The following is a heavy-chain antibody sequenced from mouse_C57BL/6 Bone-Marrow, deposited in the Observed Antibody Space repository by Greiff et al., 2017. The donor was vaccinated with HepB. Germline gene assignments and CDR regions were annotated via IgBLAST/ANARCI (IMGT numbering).Heavy chain of an antibody. CDR1: GYTFTSYW. CDR3: ARSAYYSNWRAWFAY. J-gene: IGHJ3*01. CDR2: IHPNSGST. V-gene: IGHV1-64*01. Sequence: QVQLKQPGAELVKPGASVKLSCKASGYTFTSYWMHWVKQRPGQGLEWIGMIHPNSGSTNYNEKFKSKATLTVDKSSSTAYMQLSSLTSEDSAVYYCARSAYYSNWRAWFAYWGQGTLVTVSA. D-gene: IGHD2-5*01.